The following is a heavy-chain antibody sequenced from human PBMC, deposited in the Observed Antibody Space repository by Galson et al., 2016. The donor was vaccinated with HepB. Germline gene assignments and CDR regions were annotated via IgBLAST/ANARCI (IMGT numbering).Heavy chain of an antibody. CDR3: AKGGEWLLYFDY. CDR1: GFTFSYYA. J-gene: IGHJ4*02. Sequence: SLRLSCAASGFTFSYYAMNWARQAPGKGLEWVSAISGSGGSTYYADSVKGRFTISRDNSKNTLYLQMNSLRAEDTAVYYCAKGGEWLLYFDYWGQGTLVTVSS. V-gene: IGHV3-23*01. D-gene: IGHD3-3*01. CDR2: ISGSGGST.